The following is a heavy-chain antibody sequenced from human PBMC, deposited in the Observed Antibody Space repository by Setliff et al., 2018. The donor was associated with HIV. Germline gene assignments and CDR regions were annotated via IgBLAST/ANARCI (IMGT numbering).Heavy chain of an antibody. CDR3: AREHCSGGSCNGFDI. V-gene: IGHV4-4*09. J-gene: IGHJ3*02. CDR1: GVSISGHF. Sequence: PSETLSLTCTVSGVSISGHFWGWIRQPPGKGLEWIAYIYISGTTNYNPSLKSRVTISLDTSRNQFSLKLGSVTAADTAMYYCAREHCSGGSCNGFDIWGQGTMVTVSS. D-gene: IGHD2-15*01. CDR2: IYISGTT.